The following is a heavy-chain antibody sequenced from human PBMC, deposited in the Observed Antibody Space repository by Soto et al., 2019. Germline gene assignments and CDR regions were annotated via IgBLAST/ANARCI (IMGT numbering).Heavy chain of an antibody. V-gene: IGHV3-53*02. CDR3: GSIAVAEGCDP. CDR1: GFDVSYNY. CDR2: IHPDGAT. D-gene: IGHD6-19*01. Sequence: EVLLVETGGALIQPGGSLRLSCAASGFDVSYNYMSWVRQAPGKGLEWLSSIHPDGATYYAGSVKGRFAISRDNSKNTVHLQMNDLRGDGTAVYYCGSIAVAEGCDPWGQGTLVTVSS. J-gene: IGHJ5*02.